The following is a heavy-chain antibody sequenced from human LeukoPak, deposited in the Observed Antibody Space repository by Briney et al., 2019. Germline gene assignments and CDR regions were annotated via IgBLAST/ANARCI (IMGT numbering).Heavy chain of an antibody. D-gene: IGHD3-22*01. CDR2: ISSSSYI. CDR3: ARDSVSPTYYYDSSGYGY. V-gene: IGHV3-21*01. CDR1: GFTFSSYS. J-gene: IGHJ4*02. Sequence: GGSLRLSCAASGFTFSSYSMNWVRQAPGKGLEWVSSISSSSYIYCADSVKGRFTISRDNAKNSLYLQMNSLRAEDTAVYYCARDSVSPTYYYDSSGYGYWGQGTLVTVSS.